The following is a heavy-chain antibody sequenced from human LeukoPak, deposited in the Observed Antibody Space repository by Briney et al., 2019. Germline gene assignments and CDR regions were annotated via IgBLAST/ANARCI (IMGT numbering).Heavy chain of an antibody. J-gene: IGHJ3*02. CDR1: GFTFSSYS. CDR2: INHSGST. V-gene: IGHV4-34*01. Sequence: GSLRLSCAASGFTFSSYSMNWVRQAPGKGLEWIGEINHSGSTNYNPSLKSRVTISVDTSKNQFSLKLSSVTAADTAVYYCARSDGYGLVGIWGQGTMVTVSS. D-gene: IGHD3-10*01. CDR3: ARSDGYGLVGI.